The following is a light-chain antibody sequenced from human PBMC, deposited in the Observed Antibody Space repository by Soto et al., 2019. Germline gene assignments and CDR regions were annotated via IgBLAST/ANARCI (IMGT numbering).Light chain of an antibody. Sequence: DIQMAQSPSSLSASLGDRVTITCQASQDITNSLNGYQQKPGKAPNLLIYDASNLGEGVPSRFSGSGSGTDFTLTITSLQPEDIASYFCQQYDSLPPTFGGGTKVDMK. V-gene: IGKV1-33*01. CDR1: QDITNS. J-gene: IGKJ4*01. CDR2: DAS. CDR3: QQYDSLPPT.